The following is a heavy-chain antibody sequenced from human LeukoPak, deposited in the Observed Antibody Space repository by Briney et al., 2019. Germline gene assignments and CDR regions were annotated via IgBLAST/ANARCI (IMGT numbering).Heavy chain of an antibody. V-gene: IGHV3-7*04. J-gene: IGHJ4*02. D-gene: IGHD4-17*01. Sequence: PGGSLRLSCAASGFIFSSYWMSWVRQAPGKGLEWVANIKQGGTEKYYVDSVKGRFTISRDNAKNSLYLQTNSLRAEDTAVYYCARVRGDYWFDFWGQGTLVTVSS. CDR1: GFIFSSYW. CDR2: IKQGGTEK. CDR3: ARVRGDYWFDF.